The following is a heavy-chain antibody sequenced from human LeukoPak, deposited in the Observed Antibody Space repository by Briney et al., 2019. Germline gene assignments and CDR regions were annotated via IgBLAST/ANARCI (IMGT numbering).Heavy chain of an antibody. CDR1: GYTFTSYD. J-gene: IGHJ4*02. CDR2: MNPNSGNT. CDR3: ARAYRIAAAGTYYFDY. Sequence: ASVKVSCKASGYTFTSYDINWVRQATGQGLEWMGWMNPNSGNTGYAQKFQGRVTMTRNTSISTAYMELSSLRSEDTAVYYCARAYRIAAAGTYYFDYWGQGTLVTDSS. D-gene: IGHD6-13*01. V-gene: IGHV1-8*01.